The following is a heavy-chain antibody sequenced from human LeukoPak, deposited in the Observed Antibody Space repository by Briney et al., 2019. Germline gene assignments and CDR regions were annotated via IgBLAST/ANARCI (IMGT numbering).Heavy chain of an antibody. D-gene: IGHD4-23*01. CDR1: GYTFTGYY. J-gene: IGHJ4*02. CDR3: ARGFYGGNSGDAYYFDY. CDR2: ISAYNGST. Sequence: ASVKVSCKASGYTFTGYYMHWVRQAPGQGLEWMGWISAYNGSTNYAQKLQGRVTMTTDTSTSTAYMELRSLRSDDTAVYYCARGFYGGNSGDAYYFDYWGQGTLVTVSS. V-gene: IGHV1-18*04.